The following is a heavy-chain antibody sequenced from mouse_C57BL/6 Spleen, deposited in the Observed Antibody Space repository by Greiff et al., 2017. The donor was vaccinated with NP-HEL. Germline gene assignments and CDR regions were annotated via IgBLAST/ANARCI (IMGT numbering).Heavy chain of an antibody. CDR1: GYSFTSYY. CDR3: ARSPIYYGYDGY. D-gene: IGHD2-2*01. J-gene: IGHJ2*01. Sequence: VQLQQSGPELVKPGASVKISCKASGYSFTSYYMNWVKQSPEKSLEWIGEINPSTGGTTYNQKFKAKATLTVDKSSSTAYMQLKSLTSEDSAVYYCARSPIYYGYDGYWGQGTTLTVSS. V-gene: IGHV1-42*01. CDR2: INPSTGGT.